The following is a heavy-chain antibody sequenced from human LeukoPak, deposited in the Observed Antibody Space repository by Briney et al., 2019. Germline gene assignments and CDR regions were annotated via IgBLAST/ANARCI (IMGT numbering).Heavy chain of an antibody. D-gene: IGHD3-10*01. J-gene: IGHJ4*02. Sequence: GGSLRLSCAASGFTFSSYGMSWVRQAPGKGLEWVSAISGSGGSTYYADSVKGRFTISRDNSKNTLYLQMNSPRAEDTAVYYCAKPRALYYYGSGSYFDPPFDYWGQGTLVTVSS. CDR2: ISGSGGST. CDR1: GFTFSSYG. V-gene: IGHV3-23*01. CDR3: AKPRALYYYGSGSYFDPPFDY.